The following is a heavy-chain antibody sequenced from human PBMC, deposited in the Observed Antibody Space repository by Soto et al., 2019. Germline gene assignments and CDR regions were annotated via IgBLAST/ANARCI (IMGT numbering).Heavy chain of an antibody. CDR1: GFTFSSYA. CDR3: AREKTTYYYDSSGLGSPHY. V-gene: IGHV3-30-3*01. J-gene: IGHJ4*02. D-gene: IGHD3-22*01. CDR2: ISYDGSNK. Sequence: GGSLRLSCAASGFTFSSYAMHWVRQAPGKGLEWVAVISYDGSNKYYADSVKGRFTISRDNSKNTLYLQMNSLRAEDTAVYYCAREKTTYYYDSSGLGSPHYWGQGTLVTVSS.